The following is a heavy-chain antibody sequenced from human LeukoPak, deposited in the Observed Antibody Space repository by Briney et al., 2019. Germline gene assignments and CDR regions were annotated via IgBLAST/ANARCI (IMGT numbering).Heavy chain of an antibody. J-gene: IGHJ3*02. V-gene: IGHV1-69*01. CDR3: ARGADILTGYYKAAFDI. CDR1: GGTFSSYA. D-gene: IGHD3-9*01. CDR2: IIPIFGTA. Sequence: GSSVKVSCKASGGTFSSYAISWVRQALGQGLEWMGGIIPIFGTANYAQKFQGRVTITADESTSAAYMELSSLRSEDTAVYYCARGADILTGYYKAAFDIWGQGTMVTVSS.